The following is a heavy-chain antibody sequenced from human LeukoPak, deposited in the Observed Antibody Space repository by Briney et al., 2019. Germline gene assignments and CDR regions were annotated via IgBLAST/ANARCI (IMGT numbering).Heavy chain of an antibody. V-gene: IGHV4-59*01. J-gene: IGHJ4*02. CDR1: GGSISSSY. CDR3: ARARYGSSPFDY. Sequence: SETLSRTCTVSGGSISSSYWSWIRQPPGKGLDWIGYIYYSGSTNYNPSLKSRVTISVDTSKNQFSLKLSSVTAADTAVYYCARARYGSSPFDYWGQGTLVTVSS. CDR2: IYYSGST. D-gene: IGHD6-6*01.